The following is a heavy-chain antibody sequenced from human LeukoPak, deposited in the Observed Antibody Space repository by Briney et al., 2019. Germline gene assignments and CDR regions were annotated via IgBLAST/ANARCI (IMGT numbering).Heavy chain of an antibody. J-gene: IGHJ6*02. CDR1: GYTFTSYY. CDR2: INPSGGST. Sequence: ASVKVSCKASGYTFTSYYMHWVRQAPGQGLEWMGIINPSGGSTSYAQKFQGGVTMTRDTSTSTVYMELSSLRSEDTAVYYCARSGARAAAGTFRSGYYNYGMDVWGQGTTVTVSS. CDR3: ARSGARAAAGTFRSGYYNYGMDV. V-gene: IGHV1-46*01. D-gene: IGHD6-13*01.